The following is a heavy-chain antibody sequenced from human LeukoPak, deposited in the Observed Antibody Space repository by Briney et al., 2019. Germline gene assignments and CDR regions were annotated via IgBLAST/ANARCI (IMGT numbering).Heavy chain of an antibody. CDR2: ISAYNGNT. V-gene: IGHV1-18*01. J-gene: IGHJ4*02. CDR3: ARDLGYSYGTELDY. Sequence: GASVKVSCKASVYTFTSYGISWVRQGPGQPLEWMGWISAYNGNTNYAQKLQGIVTMTTDTSTSTAYMELRSLRSDDTAVYYCARDLGYSYGTELDYWGQGTLVTVSS. D-gene: IGHD5-18*01. CDR1: VYTFTSYG.